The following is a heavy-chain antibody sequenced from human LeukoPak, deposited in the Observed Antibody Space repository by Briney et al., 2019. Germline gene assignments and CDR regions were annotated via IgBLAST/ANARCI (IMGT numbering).Heavy chain of an antibody. CDR3: ARVQAITIFGVVINGWFDP. V-gene: IGHV4-59*01. D-gene: IGHD3-3*01. Sequence: SETLSLTCTVSGGSISSYYWSWIRQPPGKGLEWIGCIYYSGSTNYNPSLKSRVTISVDTSKNQFSLKLSSVTAADTAVYYCARVQAITIFGVVINGWFDPWGQGTLVTVSS. CDR1: GGSISSYY. CDR2: IYYSGST. J-gene: IGHJ5*02.